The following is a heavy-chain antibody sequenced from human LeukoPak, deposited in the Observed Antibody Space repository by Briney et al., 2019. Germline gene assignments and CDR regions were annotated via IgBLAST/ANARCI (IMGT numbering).Heavy chain of an antibody. V-gene: IGHV3-53*01. CDR3: ARERGENFYGGGDRHYYYMDV. CDR2: IYSGGYT. Sequence: SGGSLRLSCAASGFTVSTNFMSWVRQAPGKGLEWVSRIYSGGYTNFADSVKGRFTMSRDNSENTLYLQMNSLRVDDTAVYYCARERGENFYGGGDRHYYYMDVWGIGTTVTVSS. CDR1: GFTVSTNF. J-gene: IGHJ6*03. D-gene: IGHD3-16*01.